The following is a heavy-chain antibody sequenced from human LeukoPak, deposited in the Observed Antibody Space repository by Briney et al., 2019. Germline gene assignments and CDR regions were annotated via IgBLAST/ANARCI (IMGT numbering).Heavy chain of an antibody. Sequence: GGSLRLSCAASGFTFSSYAMSWGRQAPGKGLEWVSAISGSGGSTYYADSVKGRFTISRDNSKNTLYLQMNSLRADDTAVYYCAKTTARYSSGRYPGWPVDYWGQGTLVTVSS. CDR3: AKTTARYSSGRYPGWPVDY. V-gene: IGHV3-23*01. CDR2: ISGSGGST. D-gene: IGHD6-19*01. J-gene: IGHJ4*02. CDR1: GFTFSSYA.